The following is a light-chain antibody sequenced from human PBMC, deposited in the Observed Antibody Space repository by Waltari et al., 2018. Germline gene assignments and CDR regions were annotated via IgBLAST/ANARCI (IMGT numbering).Light chain of an antibody. CDR1: SSNIGSNY. Sequence: QSVLTQPPSASGTPGQRVTISCSGSSSNIGSNYVYWYQQLPGTAPKLLIYRNNRWPSGGPDRVSGSKSGTSASLAISGLRSEDEADYYCAAWDDSLSGPVFGGGTKLTVL. CDR2: RNN. CDR3: AAWDDSLSGPV. J-gene: IGLJ2*01. V-gene: IGLV1-47*01.